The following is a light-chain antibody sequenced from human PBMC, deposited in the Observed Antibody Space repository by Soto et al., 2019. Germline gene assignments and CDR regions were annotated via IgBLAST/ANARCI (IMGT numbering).Light chain of an antibody. V-gene: IGLV3-21*02. CDR2: DDS. J-gene: IGLJ1*01. CDR1: NIGDYT. CDR3: QVWDSSTDQYV. Sequence: SYVVTQPPSVSVAPGQTATITGGGNNIGDYTVHWYQQKPGQAPVVVVYDDSEWPSGIPERFSGSNSGNTATLTISRVEAGDEADYYCQVWDSSTDQYVFGAGTKVTVL.